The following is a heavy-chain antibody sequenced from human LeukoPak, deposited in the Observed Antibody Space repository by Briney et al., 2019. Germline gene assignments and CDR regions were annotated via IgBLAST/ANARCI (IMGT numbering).Heavy chain of an antibody. CDR2: IYTSGST. CDR3: ARSGYDILTGRGYYYYYYMDV. J-gene: IGHJ6*03. V-gene: IGHV4-59*10. CDR1: GGSFSGYY. Sequence: SETLSLTCAVYGGSFSGYYWSWIRQPAGKGLEWIGRIYTSGSTNYNPSLKSRVTMSVDTSKNQFSLKLSSVTAADTAVYYCARSGYDILTGRGYYYYYYMDVWGKGTTVTVSS. D-gene: IGHD3-9*01.